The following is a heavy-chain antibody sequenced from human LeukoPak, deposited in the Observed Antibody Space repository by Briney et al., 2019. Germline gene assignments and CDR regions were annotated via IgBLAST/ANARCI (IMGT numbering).Heavy chain of an antibody. CDR1: GGSISSYY. D-gene: IGHD3-22*01. V-gene: IGHV4-59*12. J-gene: IGHJ3*02. CDR3: ARQIITMIVVVSRDDAFDI. Sequence: PSETLSLTCTVSGGSISSYYWSWIRQPPGKGLEWIGYIYYSGSTNYNPSLKSRVTISVDTSKSQFSLKLSSVTAADTAVYYCARQIITMIVVVSRDDAFDIWGQGTMVTVSS. CDR2: IYYSGST.